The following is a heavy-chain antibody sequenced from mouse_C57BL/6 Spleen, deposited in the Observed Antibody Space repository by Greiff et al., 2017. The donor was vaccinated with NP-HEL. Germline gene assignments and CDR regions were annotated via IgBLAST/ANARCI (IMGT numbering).Heavy chain of an antibody. V-gene: IGHV1-59*01. J-gene: IGHJ2*01. CDR2: IDPSDSYT. CDR1: GYTFTSYW. Sequence: VQLQQPGAELVRPGTSVKLSCKASGYTFTSYWMHWVKQRPGQGLEWIGVIDPSDSYTNYNQKFKGKATLTVDTSSSTAYMQLSSLTSEDSAVYYCARNSLFDYWGQGTTLTVSS. CDR3: ARNSLFDY.